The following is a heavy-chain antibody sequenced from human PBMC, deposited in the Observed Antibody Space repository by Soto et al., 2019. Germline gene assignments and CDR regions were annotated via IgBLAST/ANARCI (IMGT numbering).Heavy chain of an antibody. J-gene: IGHJ4*02. CDR2: MSGSGGST. CDR1: GFTFSSYA. V-gene: IGHV3-23*01. Sequence: EVQLLESGGGLIQPGGSLRLSCAASGFTFSSYAMSWVRQAPGKGLEWVSAMSGSGGSTYYADSVKGRFTISRDNSKNTLYLQMNSLRAEDTAVYYCARDRGAVDAPPAYWGQGTLVTVSS. CDR3: ARDRGAVDAPPAY. D-gene: IGHD3-10*01.